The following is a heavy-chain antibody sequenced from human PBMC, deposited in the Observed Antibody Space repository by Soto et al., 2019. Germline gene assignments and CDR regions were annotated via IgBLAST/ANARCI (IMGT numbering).Heavy chain of an antibody. Sequence: QVQLVQSGAEVKKPGSSVKVSCKASGGTFSSYTISWVRQAPGQGLEWMGRIIPILGIANYAQKFQGRVTITANKSRSTAYMELTSLRSENTAVYYCARELGLLWFGVQDYWGQGTLVTVSS. CDR3: ARELGLLWFGVQDY. CDR1: GGTFSSYT. CDR2: IIPILGIA. D-gene: IGHD3-10*01. J-gene: IGHJ4*02. V-gene: IGHV1-69*08.